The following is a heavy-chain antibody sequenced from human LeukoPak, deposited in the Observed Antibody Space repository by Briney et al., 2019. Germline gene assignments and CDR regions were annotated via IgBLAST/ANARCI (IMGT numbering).Heavy chain of an antibody. J-gene: IGHJ4*02. CDR2: ISGSGVTT. D-gene: IGHD3-10*01. Sequence: GGSLRLSCAASGFTFSSYAVSWVRQAPGKGLKWVSCISGSGVTTHYADSVKGRFTISRDNSKNTLYLQMNSLRAEDTAVYYCAKDVLLETYVVQGADYWGQGTLVTVSS. V-gene: IGHV3-23*01. CDR3: AKDVLLETYVVQGADY. CDR1: GFTFSSYA.